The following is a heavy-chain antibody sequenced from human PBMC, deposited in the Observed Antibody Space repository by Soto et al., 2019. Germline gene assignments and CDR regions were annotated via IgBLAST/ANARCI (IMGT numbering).Heavy chain of an antibody. J-gene: IGHJ6*03. CDR3: ARGPPFLTVNYSAYYYYYMDV. CDR1: GYTFTSYG. Sequence: ASVKVSCKASGYTFTSYGISWVRQAPGQGLEWMGWISAYNGNTNYAQKLQGRVTMTTDTSTSTAYMELRSLRSDDTAVYYCARGPPFLTVNYSAYYYYYMDVWGKGTTVTVSS. D-gene: IGHD4-4*01. CDR2: ISAYNGNT. V-gene: IGHV1-18*01.